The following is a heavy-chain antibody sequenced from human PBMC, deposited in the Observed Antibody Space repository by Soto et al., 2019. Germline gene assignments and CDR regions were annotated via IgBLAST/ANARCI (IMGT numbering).Heavy chain of an antibody. V-gene: IGHV3-23*01. CDR3: VKDAPQPFSD. Sequence: EVQLLESGGGLVQPGGSLRISCAASGFDFSNYGMSWVRQAPGKGLEWVSAISGTAHASYYAASVKGRFTISRDKSKNTLYLHRHSLRVEYTAVYFCVKDAPQPFSDWGQGTLVTVSS. CDR2: ISGTAHAS. D-gene: IGHD3-3*02. J-gene: IGHJ4*02. CDR1: GFDFSNYG.